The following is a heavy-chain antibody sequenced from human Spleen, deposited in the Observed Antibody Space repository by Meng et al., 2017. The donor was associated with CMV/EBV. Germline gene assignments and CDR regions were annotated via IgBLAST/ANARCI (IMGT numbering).Heavy chain of an antibody. CDR3: ARDWGYSSGFFDY. CDR1: GFTFSDYY. J-gene: IGHJ4*02. Sequence: QVQLVGSGGGLVKPGGSLRLSCAASGFTFSDYYMSWIRQAPGKGLEWVSYISSSSSYTNYADSVKGRFTISRDNAKNSLYLQMNSLRAEDTAVYYCARDWGYSSGFFDYWGQGTLVTVSS. CDR2: ISSSSSYT. V-gene: IGHV3-11*06. D-gene: IGHD6-19*01.